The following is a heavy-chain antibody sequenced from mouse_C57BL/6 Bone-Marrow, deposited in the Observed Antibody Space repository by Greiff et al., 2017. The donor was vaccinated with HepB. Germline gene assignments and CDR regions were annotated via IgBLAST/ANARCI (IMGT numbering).Heavy chain of an antibody. CDR1: GYSFTGYY. CDR2: INPSTGGT. D-gene: IGHD1-1*01. Sequence: VQLQQSGPELVKPGASVKISCKASGYSFTGYYMNWVKQSPEKSLEWIGEINPSTGGTTYNQKFKAKATLTVDKSSSTAYMQLKSLTSEDSAVYYCARIYYYGSSPRFDYWGQGTTLTVSS. CDR3: ARIYYYGSSPRFDY. J-gene: IGHJ2*01. V-gene: IGHV1-42*01.